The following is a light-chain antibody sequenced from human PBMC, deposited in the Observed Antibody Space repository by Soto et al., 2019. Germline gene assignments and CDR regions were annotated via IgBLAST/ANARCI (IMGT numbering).Light chain of an antibody. J-gene: IGKJ2*01. Sequence: DIQMTQSPSSLSSSVGDRVTITCRASQSVSTYLNWYQQKPGQAPKLLIYAASSLHSGVPSRFSGSGSGTDFTLTISSLQPEDFATYYCQQRYSSPRTFGQGTKLEIK. CDR2: AAS. CDR1: QSVSTY. V-gene: IGKV1-39*01. CDR3: QQRYSSPRT.